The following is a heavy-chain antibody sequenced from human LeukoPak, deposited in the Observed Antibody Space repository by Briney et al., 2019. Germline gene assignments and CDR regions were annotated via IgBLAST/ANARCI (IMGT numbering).Heavy chain of an antibody. Sequence: GGSLRLSCAASGFTFSSYEMNWVRQAPGKGLERVSYISSSGSTIYYADSVKGRFTISRDNAKNSLYLQMNSLRAEDTAVYYCARDSCSSTSCYTWGYYYYGMDVWGQGTTVTVSS. J-gene: IGHJ6*02. V-gene: IGHV3-48*03. CDR1: GFTFSSYE. D-gene: IGHD2-2*02. CDR2: ISSSGSTI. CDR3: ARDSCSSTSCYTWGYYYYGMDV.